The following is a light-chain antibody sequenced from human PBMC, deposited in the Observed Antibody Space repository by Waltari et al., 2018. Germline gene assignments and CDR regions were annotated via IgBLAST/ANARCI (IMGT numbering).Light chain of an antibody. CDR1: RSAVGGYNY. Sequence: QSALTQPASVSGSPGQSITISCTGTRSAVGGYNYVSWYQQHPGKAPKPMIYEVSNRPSGVSNRFSGSKSGNTASLTISGLQAEDEADYYCSSYTSSSTLGVFGGGTKLTVL. J-gene: IGLJ3*02. CDR3: SSYTSSSTLGV. V-gene: IGLV2-14*01. CDR2: EVS.